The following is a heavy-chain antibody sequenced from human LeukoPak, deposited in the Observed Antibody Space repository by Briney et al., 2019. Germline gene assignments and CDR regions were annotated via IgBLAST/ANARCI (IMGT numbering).Heavy chain of an antibody. CDR2: INYNGAIT. CDR1: GFTFVDYG. Sequence: GGSLRLSCATSGFTFVDYGLSWVRRAPGKGLEWLCAINYNGAITDYADSVKGRFTISRDNAKNSLYLQMNSLRAEDTAVYYCARDRSGYYDSSGYSGNWFDPWGQGTLVTVSS. V-gene: IGHV3-20*04. J-gene: IGHJ5*02. CDR3: ARDRSGYYDSSGYSGNWFDP. D-gene: IGHD3-22*01.